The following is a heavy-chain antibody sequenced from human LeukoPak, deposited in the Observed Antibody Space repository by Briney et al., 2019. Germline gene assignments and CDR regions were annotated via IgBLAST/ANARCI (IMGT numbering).Heavy chain of an antibody. V-gene: IGHV4-39*07. CDR3: ARRGIAVAGGGYYYYYYMDV. CDR1: GGSISSSSYY. CDR2: IYYSGST. Sequence: SETLSLTCTVSGGSISSSSYYWGWIRQPPGKGLEWIGSIYYSGSTNYNPSLKSRVTISVDTSKNQFSLKLSSVTAADTAVYYCARRGIAVAGGGYYYYYYMDVWGKGTTVTVSS. J-gene: IGHJ6*03. D-gene: IGHD6-19*01.